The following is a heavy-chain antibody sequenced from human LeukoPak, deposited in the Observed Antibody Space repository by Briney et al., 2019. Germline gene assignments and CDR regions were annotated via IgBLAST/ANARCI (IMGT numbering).Heavy chain of an antibody. D-gene: IGHD2-15*01. CDR2: ISSTGNII. CDR1: GFTVSNNY. V-gene: IGHV3-11*01. Sequence: PGGSLRLSCTASGFTVSNNYMSWIRQAPGKGLEWVSYISSTGNIIYYADSVRGRFTISRDNAKNSLYLQMNSLRAEDTAVYYCAGAATGYSYYYYYMDVWGKGTTVTVSS. CDR3: AGAATGYSYYYYYMDV. J-gene: IGHJ6*03.